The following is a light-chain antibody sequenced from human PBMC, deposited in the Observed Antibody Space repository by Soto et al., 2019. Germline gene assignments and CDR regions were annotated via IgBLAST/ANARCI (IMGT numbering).Light chain of an antibody. CDR2: GAY. J-gene: IGKJ5*01. V-gene: IGKV3-15*01. Sequence: IVLTQSPATLSLSLGERATLSYRSSPSVTNYLAWNQQKPGQPPRLLIYGAYTRAAGVPARFSGSGSGTEFTLTITSLQSEDIALYYCQQYNIWPPITFGQGTRLEI. CDR3: QQYNIWPPIT. CDR1: PSVTNY.